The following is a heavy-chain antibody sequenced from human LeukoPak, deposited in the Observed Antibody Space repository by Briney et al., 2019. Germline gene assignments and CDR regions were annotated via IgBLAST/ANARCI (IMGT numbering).Heavy chain of an antibody. Sequence: GGSLRLSCAASGFTFSSYSMNWVRQAPGKGLEWVSNISSSGSNIHYADSVKGRFTISRDNVKNSLYLQMNSLRAEDTAVYYCARGGGIAASGTPHWGQGTLVTVSS. J-gene: IGHJ4*02. CDR1: GFTFSSYS. CDR2: ISSSGSNI. CDR3: ARGGGIAASGTPH. V-gene: IGHV3-48*01. D-gene: IGHD6-13*01.